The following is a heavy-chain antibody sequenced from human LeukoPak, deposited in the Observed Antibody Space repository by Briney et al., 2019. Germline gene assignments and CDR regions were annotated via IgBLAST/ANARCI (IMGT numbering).Heavy chain of an antibody. D-gene: IGHD6-25*01. V-gene: IGHV3-11*05. J-gene: IGHJ4*02. CDR1: GFTFSSNW. Sequence: GGSLRLSCAASGFTFSSNWIHWVRQVPGKGLEWVSYISSSSSYTNYADSVKGRFTISRDNAKNSLYLQMNSLRAEDTAVYYCARDGLQQQGLTSWGQGTLVTVSS. CDR2: ISSSSSYT. CDR3: ARDGLQQQGLTS.